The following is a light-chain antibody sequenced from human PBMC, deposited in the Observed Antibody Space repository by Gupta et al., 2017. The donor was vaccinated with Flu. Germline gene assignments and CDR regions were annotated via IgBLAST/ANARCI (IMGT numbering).Light chain of an antibody. Sequence: VLTQSPVTLSLSPGERATLFCRASQTIDSPHVAWYQQKPGQGPSLLIFETSSRATATPDRCFGGGSGTLFTLSIRGLEPEDSAMYYCQQYDSSPPTFGPGTKVDI. CDR3: QQYDSSPPT. CDR1: QTIDSPH. J-gene: IGKJ3*01. CDR2: ETS. V-gene: IGKV3-20*01.